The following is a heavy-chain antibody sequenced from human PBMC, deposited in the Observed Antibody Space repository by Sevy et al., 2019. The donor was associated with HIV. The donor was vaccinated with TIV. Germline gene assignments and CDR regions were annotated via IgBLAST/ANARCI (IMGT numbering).Heavy chain of an antibody. CDR3: ARVFSGSAPGFDY. CDR2: IKQDGSQK. Sequence: GGSLRLSCVVSGYSFSSYAISWVRQAPGKGLEWVASIKQDGSQKYYVDSVKGRFSISRDNAKNSLYLQMNSLRGDDTALYYCARVFSGSAPGFDYWGQGTLVTVS. D-gene: IGHD6-19*01. CDR1: GYSFSSYA. J-gene: IGHJ4*02. V-gene: IGHV3-7*01.